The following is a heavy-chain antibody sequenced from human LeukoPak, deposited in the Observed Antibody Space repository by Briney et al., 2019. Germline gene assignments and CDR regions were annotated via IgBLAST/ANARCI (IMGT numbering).Heavy chain of an antibody. CDR1: GGSISSGGYY. D-gene: IGHD3-10*01. Sequence: PSQTLSLTCTVSGGSISSGGYYWSWIRQHPGKGLEWIGYIYYSGGTYYNPSLKSRVTISVDTSKNQFSLKLSSVTAADTAVYYCARDLATVRGTGMDVWGQGTTVTVSS. CDR3: ARDLATVRGTGMDV. J-gene: IGHJ6*02. CDR2: IYYSGGT. V-gene: IGHV4-31*03.